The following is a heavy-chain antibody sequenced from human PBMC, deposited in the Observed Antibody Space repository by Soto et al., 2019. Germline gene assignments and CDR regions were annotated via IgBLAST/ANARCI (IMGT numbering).Heavy chain of an antibody. V-gene: IGHV3-9*01. CDR3: GKYSGSYPVYNGMNV. D-gene: IGHD1-26*01. CDR2: ISWNSGSI. Sequence: EVQLVESGGGLVQPGRSVRLSCAASGFTFDDYGMHWVRQAPGKGLEWVSGISWNSGSIGYADSVKGRFIISRDNAKNSLYLQMNSLRAEDTAVYYCGKYSGSYPVYNGMNVWGQGTTVTVSS. J-gene: IGHJ6*02. CDR1: GFTFDDYG.